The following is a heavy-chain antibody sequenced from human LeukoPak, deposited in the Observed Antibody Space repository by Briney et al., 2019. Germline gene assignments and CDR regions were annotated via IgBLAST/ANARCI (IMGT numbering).Heavy chain of an antibody. CDR1: GYTFTSYG. V-gene: IGHV1-18*01. Sequence: ASAKVSCKASGYTFTSYGISWVRQAPGQGLEWMGWISTYNGNTNYAQKVQGRVTMTTDTSTSTAYMELRSLRFDDTAVYYCARAIDTGGYYVVEEGYFDYWGQGTLVTVSS. CDR3: ARAIDTGGYYVVEEGYFDY. J-gene: IGHJ4*02. D-gene: IGHD3-22*01. CDR2: ISTYNGNT.